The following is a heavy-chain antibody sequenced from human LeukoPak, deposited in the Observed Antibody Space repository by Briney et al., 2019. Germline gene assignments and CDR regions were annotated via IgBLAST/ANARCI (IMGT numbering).Heavy chain of an antibody. J-gene: IGHJ4*02. D-gene: IGHD3-16*01. Sequence: GESLKISCKGSGYSFNSYWIGWVRQMPGKGLKWMGIIYPGDSDTRYSPSFQGEVAISADKSISTAYLQWSSLKASDTAMYYCARTPVRRGDFDYWGQGTLVTVSS. CDR1: GYSFNSYW. CDR2: IYPGDSDT. CDR3: ARTPVRRGDFDY. V-gene: IGHV5-51*01.